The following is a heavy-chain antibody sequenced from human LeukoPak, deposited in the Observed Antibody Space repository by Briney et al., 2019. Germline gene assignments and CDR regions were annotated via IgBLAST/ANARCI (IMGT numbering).Heavy chain of an antibody. CDR1: GFTVSSNY. Sequence: PGGSLRLSCAASGFTVSSNYMSWVRQAPGKGLEWVSVIYSGGSTYYADSVKGRFTISRHNSKNTLYLQLGSLRTEDMAIYYCARSSRSSGANWFDPWGQGTLVTVSS. CDR3: ARSSRSSGANWFDP. J-gene: IGHJ5*02. CDR2: IYSGGST. V-gene: IGHV3-53*04. D-gene: IGHD6-6*01.